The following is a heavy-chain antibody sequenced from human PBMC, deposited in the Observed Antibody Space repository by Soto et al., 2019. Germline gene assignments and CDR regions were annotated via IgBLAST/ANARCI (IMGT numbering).Heavy chain of an antibody. CDR2: INPNSGGT. CDR1: GYTFTGYY. J-gene: IGHJ3*02. CDR3: ARKEPNTDAFDI. D-gene: IGHD1-1*01. V-gene: IGHV1-2*02. Sequence: ASVKVSCKASGYTFTGYYIHWVRQAPGQGLEWMAWINPNSGGTNYAQKFQGRVTMTRDTSISTAYMELSRLRSDDTAVYYCARKEPNTDAFDIGGQGTMVTVSS.